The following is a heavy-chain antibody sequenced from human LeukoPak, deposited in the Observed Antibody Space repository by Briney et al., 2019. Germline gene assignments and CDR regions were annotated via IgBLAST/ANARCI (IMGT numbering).Heavy chain of an antibody. D-gene: IGHD6-19*01. CDR3: AKNTGYNSGWYYFDY. Sequence: GGSLRLSCAASGFTFSSYAMSWVRQAPGKGLEWVSAISGSGGTTYYADSVKGRFTNSRDNSKNALYLQMISLRAEDTAVYYCAKNTGYNSGWYYFDYWGQGTLVTVSS. CDR1: GFTFSSYA. V-gene: IGHV3-23*01. J-gene: IGHJ4*02. CDR2: ISGSGGTT.